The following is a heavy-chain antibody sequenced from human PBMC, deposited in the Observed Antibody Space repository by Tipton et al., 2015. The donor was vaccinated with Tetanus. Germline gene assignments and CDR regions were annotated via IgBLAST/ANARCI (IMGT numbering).Heavy chain of an antibody. CDR3: ARHQSGYFTPFDY. Sequence: LRLSCTVSGASIRGGTFYWGWIRQPPGKGLEWIGSIYESGDTYYIPSLKRRVTISVDTSTNQYSLTLNSMAAADTGVYYCARHQSGYFTPFDYWGQGKLVTVSS. V-gene: IGHV4-39*01. D-gene: IGHD3-3*01. J-gene: IGHJ4*02. CDR1: GASIRGGTFY. CDR2: IYESGDT.